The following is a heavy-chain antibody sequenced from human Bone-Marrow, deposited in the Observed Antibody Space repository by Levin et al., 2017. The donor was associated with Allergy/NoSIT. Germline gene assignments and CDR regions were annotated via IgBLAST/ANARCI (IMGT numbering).Heavy chain of an antibody. Sequence: TSETLSLTCAVSGYSISSGYYWGWIRQPPGKGLEWIGSIYHSGSTYYNPSLKSRVTISVDTSKNQFSLKLSSVTAADTAVYYCARGGFAEDLGGYSYGYLHYDSSGVRYYFDYWGQGTLVTVSS. CDR2: IYHSGST. V-gene: IGHV4-38-2*01. CDR1: GYSISSGYY. CDR3: ARGGFAEDLGGYSYGYLHYDSSGVRYYFDY. D-gene: IGHD5-18*01. J-gene: IGHJ4*02.